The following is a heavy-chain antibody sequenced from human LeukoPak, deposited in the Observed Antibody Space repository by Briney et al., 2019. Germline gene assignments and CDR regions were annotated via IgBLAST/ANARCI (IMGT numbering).Heavy chain of an antibody. J-gene: IGHJ4*02. Sequence: SETLSLTCTVSGGSISSYYWSWLRQPPGKGLEWIGYIYYSGSTNYNPSLKSRVTISIDTSKNQFSLKLSSVTAADTAVYYCAGASTHYDSSGSPYYWGQGTLVTVSS. D-gene: IGHD3-22*01. V-gene: IGHV4-59*01. CDR1: GGSISSYY. CDR2: IYYSGST. CDR3: AGASTHYDSSGSPYY.